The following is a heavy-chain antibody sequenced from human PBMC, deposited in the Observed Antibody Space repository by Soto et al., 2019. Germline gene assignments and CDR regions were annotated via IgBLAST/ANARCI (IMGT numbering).Heavy chain of an antibody. CDR2: INAGNGNT. Sequence: HVQLVQSGAEVKKPGASVKVSCKASGYTFTKYAMHWVRQAPGQRLEWMGWINAGNGNTIYSQKFQDRVTITRDTSATTAYMELSSLRSEDTAVYYCARDLRGIMRALTYYYYGMDVWGQWTTVTVSS. CDR1: GYTFTKYA. V-gene: IGHV1-3*01. CDR3: ARDLRGIMRALTYYYYGMDV. J-gene: IGHJ6*02. D-gene: IGHD6-13*01.